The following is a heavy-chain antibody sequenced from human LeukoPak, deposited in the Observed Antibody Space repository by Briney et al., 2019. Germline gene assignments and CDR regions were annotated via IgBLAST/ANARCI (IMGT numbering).Heavy chain of an antibody. CDR3: AKVDYWSPENYFDS. D-gene: IGHD1-1*01. V-gene: IGHV3-23*01. CDR1: GFPFRSYA. Sequence: GGSLRLSCVASGFPFRSYAMSWGRHTPGKGLESVSVITDDEDTYYADSVKGRFTISRDNSQNTVFLQMNSLRVEDTAVYYCAKVDYWSPENYFDSWGQGTLVTVSS. CDR2: ITDDEDT. J-gene: IGHJ4*02.